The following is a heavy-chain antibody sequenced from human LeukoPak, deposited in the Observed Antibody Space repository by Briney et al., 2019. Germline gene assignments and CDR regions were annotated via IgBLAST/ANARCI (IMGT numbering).Heavy chain of an antibody. J-gene: IGHJ5*02. V-gene: IGHV4-39*01. D-gene: IGHD6-6*01. CDR2: IYYSGST. CDR1: GGSISSSSYY. Sequence: PSETLSLTCTVSGGSISSSSYYWGWIRQPPGKGLEWIGSIYYSGSTYYNPSLKSRVTISVDTSKNQFSLKLSSVTAADTAVYYCARGPRPGYSSSSRGRWFDPWGQGTLVTVSS. CDR3: ARGPRPGYSSSSRGRWFDP.